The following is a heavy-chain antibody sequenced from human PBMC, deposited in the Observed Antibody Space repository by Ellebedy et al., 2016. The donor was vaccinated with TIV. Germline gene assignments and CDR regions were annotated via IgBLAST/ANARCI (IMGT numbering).Heavy chain of an antibody. V-gene: IGHV4-30-2*01. J-gene: IGHJ4*02. D-gene: IGHD5-18*01. CDR2: IYHSGST. CDR3: ARAHTAMVLWYFDY. Sequence: SETLSLXXAVSGGSISSGGYSWSWIRQPPGKGLEWIGYIYHSGSTYYNPSLKSRVTISVDRSKNQFSLKLSSVTAAGTAVYYCARAHTAMVLWYFDYWGQGTLVTVSS. CDR1: GGSISSGGYS.